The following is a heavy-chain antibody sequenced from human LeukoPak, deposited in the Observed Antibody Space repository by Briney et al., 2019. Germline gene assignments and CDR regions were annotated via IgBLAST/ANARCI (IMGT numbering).Heavy chain of an antibody. CDR1: GFTLSDYW. Sequence: SGGSLRLSCAASGFTLSDYWMNWVRQVPGKGPVWVSHISPDGRNIAYADSVKGQFTISRDSAKNTLYLQMNSLRVGDTAVYYCVRDGGGTTPYDCWGQGTLVTVSS. J-gene: IGHJ4*02. V-gene: IGHV3-74*01. CDR3: VRDGGGTTPYDC. D-gene: IGHD1-7*01. CDR2: ISPDGRNI.